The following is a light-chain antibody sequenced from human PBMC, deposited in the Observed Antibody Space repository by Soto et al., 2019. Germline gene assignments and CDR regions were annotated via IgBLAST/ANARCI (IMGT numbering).Light chain of an antibody. CDR3: QKYNKAPWI. Sequence: DIQVTQSPPSLSASVGDRVTITCRASRYIDNSLAWYQQVPGKAPKLLIYAASTLQSGVPSRFRGSGSGTSFILTITSLQPEDVATYYCQKYNKAPWIFGQGTKVEV. CDR1: RYIDNS. CDR2: AAS. J-gene: IGKJ1*01. V-gene: IGKV1-27*01.